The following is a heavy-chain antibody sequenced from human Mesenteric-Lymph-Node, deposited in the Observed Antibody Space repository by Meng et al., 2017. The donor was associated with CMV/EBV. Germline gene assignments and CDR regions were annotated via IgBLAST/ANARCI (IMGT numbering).Heavy chain of an antibody. CDR1: GFTFSSYA. J-gene: IGHJ4*02. Sequence: GGSLRLSCAASGFTFSSYAMSWVRQAPGKGLEWVSAISGSGGSTYYVDSVKGRFTISRDDSKNTLYLQMNSLRAEDTAVYYCAKNVAVAGHPFDYWGQGTLVTVSS. CDR2: ISGSGGST. CDR3: AKNVAVAGHPFDY. V-gene: IGHV3-23*01. D-gene: IGHD6-19*01.